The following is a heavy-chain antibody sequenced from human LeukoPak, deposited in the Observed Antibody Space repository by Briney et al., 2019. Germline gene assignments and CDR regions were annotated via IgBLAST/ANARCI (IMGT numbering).Heavy chain of an antibody. CDR2: ISAYNGNT. CDR3: ARPHGPPYSSTWYYFDY. CDR1: GYTFTSYG. J-gene: IGHJ4*02. Sequence: ASVKVSCKASGYTFTSYGISWVRQAPGQGLEWMGWISAYNGNTNYAQKLQGRVTMTTDTSTSTAYMELRSLRSDDTAVYYCARPHGPPYSSTWYYFDYWGQGTLVTVSS. D-gene: IGHD6-13*01. V-gene: IGHV1-18*01.